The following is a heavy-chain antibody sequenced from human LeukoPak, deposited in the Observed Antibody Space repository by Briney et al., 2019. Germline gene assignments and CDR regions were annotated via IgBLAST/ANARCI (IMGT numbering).Heavy chain of an antibody. D-gene: IGHD3-22*01. CDR1: GGSISSSSYY. V-gene: IGHV4-39*01. CDR3: ARQSYYCDSSGYYYDY. CDR2: IYYSGST. J-gene: IGHJ4*02. Sequence: SETLSLTCTVSGGSISSSSYYWGWIRQPPGKGLEWIGSIYYSGSTYYNPSFKSRVTISVDTSKNQFSLKLSSVTAADTAVYYCARQSYYCDSSGYYYDYWGQGTLVTVSS.